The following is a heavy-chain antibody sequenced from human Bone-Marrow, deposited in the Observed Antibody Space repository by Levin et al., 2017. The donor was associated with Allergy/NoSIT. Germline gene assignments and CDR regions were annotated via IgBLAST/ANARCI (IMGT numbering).Heavy chain of an antibody. J-gene: IGHJ4*02. CDR1: GYSISSGGYH. CDR2: IHYNGRGTT. V-gene: IGHV4-31*03. D-gene: IGHD4-17*01. Sequence: SQTLSLTCTVSGYSISSGGYHWNWLRQHPGKGLEWIGYIHYNGRGTTYYNPSLESRLTISLDTSKNQFSLKLSSVTAADTAVYYCARGFPTTVTPYGNFDSWGRGTLVTVSS. CDR3: ARGFPTTVTPYGNFDS.